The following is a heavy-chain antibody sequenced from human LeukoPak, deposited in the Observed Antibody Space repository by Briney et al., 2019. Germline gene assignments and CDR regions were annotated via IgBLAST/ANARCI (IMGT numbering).Heavy chain of an antibody. J-gene: IGHJ5*02. D-gene: IGHD4-23*01. Sequence: ASVKVSCKTSRYTFTGYYMHWVRQAPGQGLEWMGIINPSGGSTSYAQKFQGRVTMTRDMSTSTDYMELSSLRSEDTAVYYCARDNSVEDTAWWFDPWGQGTLVTVSS. CDR2: INPSGGST. CDR1: RYTFTGYY. CDR3: ARDNSVEDTAWWFDP. V-gene: IGHV1-46*01.